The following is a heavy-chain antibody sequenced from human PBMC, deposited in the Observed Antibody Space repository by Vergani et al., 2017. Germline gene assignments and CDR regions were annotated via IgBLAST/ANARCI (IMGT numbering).Heavy chain of an antibody. D-gene: IGHD2-15*01. CDR3: ASTLPHQGAFDI. J-gene: IGHJ3*02. V-gene: IGHV3-74*01. CDR1: GFTFSSYW. CDR2: INSEGSST. Sequence: EVQLVESGGGLVQPGGSLRLSCAASGFTFSSYWMHWVRQAPGKGLVWVSRINSEGSSTSYADSVKGRFTISRDISKNTVYLQINSLRAEDTAFYYCASTLPHQGAFDIWGQGTMVTVSS.